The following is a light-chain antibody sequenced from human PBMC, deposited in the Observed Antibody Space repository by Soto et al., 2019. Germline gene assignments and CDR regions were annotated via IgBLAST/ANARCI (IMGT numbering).Light chain of an antibody. CDR3: QQYNNWPPWA. J-gene: IGKJ1*01. CDR2: GAS. Sequence: EIVMTQSPATLSVSPGERATLSCRASQSVSSNLSWYQQKPGRAPRLLIYGASTRVTGVPARFSGSVSGTEFTLANSSLQYEDFAVYYCQQYNNWPPWAFGQGTKVEIK. CDR1: QSVSSN. V-gene: IGKV3-15*01.